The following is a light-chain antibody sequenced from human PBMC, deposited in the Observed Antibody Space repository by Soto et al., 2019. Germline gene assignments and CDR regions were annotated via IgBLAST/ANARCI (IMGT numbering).Light chain of an antibody. V-gene: IGKV3-15*01. CDR1: QSVSGN. Sequence: VTQSLGTLSLSPGGIATLSFTSIQSVSGNLAWYQQKPGQAPRLLIHGASTRATDIPAGFSGSGSGTEFTLTITSLQSEDFAVYYCQQYHNWPPGLTFGGGTKVDIK. CDR3: QQYHNWPPGLT. J-gene: IGKJ4*01. CDR2: GAS.